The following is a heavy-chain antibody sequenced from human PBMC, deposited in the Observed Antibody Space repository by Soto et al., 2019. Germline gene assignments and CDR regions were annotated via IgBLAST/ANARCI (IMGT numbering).Heavy chain of an antibody. J-gene: IGHJ4*02. D-gene: IGHD2-15*01. CDR1: GFTFSNAW. CDR3: TTDVEYCSGGSCVDY. CDR2: IKSKTDGGTT. Sequence: EVQLVESGGGLVKPGGSLRLSCAASGFTFSNAWMNWVRQAPGKGLEWVGRIKSKTDGGTTDYAAPVKGRFTISRDDSKNTLYLQMNSLKTEDTAVYYCTTDVEYCSGGSCVDYWGQGTLVTVSS. V-gene: IGHV3-15*07.